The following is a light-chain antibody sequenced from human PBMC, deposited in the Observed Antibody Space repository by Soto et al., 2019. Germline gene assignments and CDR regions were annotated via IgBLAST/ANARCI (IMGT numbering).Light chain of an antibody. V-gene: IGKV1-5*01. CDR2: DAS. CDR3: LLCNSYSTGA. J-gene: IGKJ1*01. CDR1: QRVTTW. Sequence: DIQMTQSPSTLSASVGDRVTITCRASQRVTTWLAWYQQRPGKAPKLLIHDASTLHSGVPSRFSDSGSGTELTLTISSLQPDDFANYDGLLCNSYSTGAFCQGTKVDIK.